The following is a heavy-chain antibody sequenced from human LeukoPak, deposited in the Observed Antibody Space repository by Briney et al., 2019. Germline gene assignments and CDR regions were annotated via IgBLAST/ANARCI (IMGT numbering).Heavy chain of an antibody. J-gene: IGHJ6*02. Sequence: GGSLRLSCAASGFTFSSYAMHWVRQAPGKGLEWVAVISYDGSNKYYADSVKGRFTISRDNSKNTLYLQMNSLRAEDTAVYYCARADYYDSSGYVAYGMDVWGQGTTVTVSS. D-gene: IGHD3-22*01. CDR2: ISYDGSNK. CDR1: GFTFSSYA. CDR3: ARADYYDSSGYVAYGMDV. V-gene: IGHV3-30-3*01.